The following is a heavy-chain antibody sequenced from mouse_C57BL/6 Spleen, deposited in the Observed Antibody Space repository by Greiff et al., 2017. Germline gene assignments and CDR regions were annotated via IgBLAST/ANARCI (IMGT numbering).Heavy chain of an antibody. Sequence: EVKLMESGGGLVKPGGSLKLSCAASGFTFSSYAMSWVRQTPEKRLEWVATISDGGSYTYYPDNVKGRFTISRDNAKNNLYLQMSHLKSEDTAMYYCARDPYDYDEAMDYWGQGTSVTVSS. D-gene: IGHD2-4*01. CDR1: GFTFSSYA. V-gene: IGHV5-4*01. CDR3: ARDPYDYDEAMDY. J-gene: IGHJ4*01. CDR2: ISDGGSYT.